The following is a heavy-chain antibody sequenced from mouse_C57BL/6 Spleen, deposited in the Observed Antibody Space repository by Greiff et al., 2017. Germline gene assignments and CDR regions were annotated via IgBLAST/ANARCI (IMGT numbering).Heavy chain of an antibody. J-gene: IGHJ3*01. CDR1: GYAFSSSW. V-gene: IGHV1-82*01. CDR2: IYPGDGDT. D-gene: IGHD1-1*01. Sequence: QVQLQQSGPELVKPGASVKISCKVSGYAFSSSWLNWVKQRPGKGLEWIGRIYPGDGDTNYNGKFKGKDTLTADKSSSTAYMQLSSLTSEDSAVYFCARILLRSPWFAYWGQETLVTVSA. CDR3: ARILLRSPWFAY.